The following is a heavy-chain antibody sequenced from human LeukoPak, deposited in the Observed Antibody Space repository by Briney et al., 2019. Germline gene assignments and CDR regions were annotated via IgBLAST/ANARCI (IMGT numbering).Heavy chain of an antibody. CDR1: GYTFTSYD. J-gene: IGHJ4*02. Sequence: ASVKVSCKASGYTFTSYDINWVRQATGQGLEWMGWMNPNSGNTGYAQKFQGRVTMTRNTSISTAYMELSSLRSEDTAVYYCARGITGTTAFGYWGQGTLVTVSS. D-gene: IGHD1-7*01. CDR2: MNPNSGNT. CDR3: ARGITGTTAFGY. V-gene: IGHV1-8*01.